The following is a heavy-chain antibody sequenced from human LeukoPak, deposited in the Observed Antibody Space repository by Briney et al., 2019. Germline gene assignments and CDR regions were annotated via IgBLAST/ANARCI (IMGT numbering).Heavy chain of an antibody. CDR2: IYYSGTT. CDR1: GGSISSGDYY. D-gene: IGHD3-10*01. CDR3: AGGPYGSGSYY. J-gene: IGHJ4*02. V-gene: IGHV4-30-4*01. Sequence: SETLSLTCTVSGGSISSGDYYWSWIRQPPGKGLEWIGYIYYSGTTYYNPSLKSRVTISVDTSKNQFSLKLTSVTAADTAVYFCAGGPYGSGSYYWGQGTLVTVSS.